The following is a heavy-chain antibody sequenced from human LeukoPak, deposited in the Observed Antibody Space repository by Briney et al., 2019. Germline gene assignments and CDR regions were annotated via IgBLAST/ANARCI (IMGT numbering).Heavy chain of an antibody. Sequence: PSETLSLTCTVQGGSLSGAYWTWIRQPPGKGLEWIGEINHTGSTNYNPSFKSRVTMSADTPKNHLSLNLTSVTAADTAVYYCARGPVRLARPYDYWGQGTLVTASS. J-gene: IGHJ4*02. D-gene: IGHD3-9*01. CDR1: GGSLSGAY. CDR3: ARGPVRLARPYDY. V-gene: IGHV4-34*01. CDR2: INHTGST.